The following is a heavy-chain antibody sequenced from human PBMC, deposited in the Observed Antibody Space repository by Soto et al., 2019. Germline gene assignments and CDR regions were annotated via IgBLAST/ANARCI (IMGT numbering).Heavy chain of an antibody. J-gene: IGHJ4*02. V-gene: IGHV3-33*03. CDR3: ARWGCSGSNCNLNQRSFDL. D-gene: IGHD2-15*01. Sequence: QVQLVESGGGVVQPGRSLRLSCAASGFIFNEYGMHWVRQAPGKGLEWVAVIWYDGSNKYYADSVKGRFTFSRDNSKNTMSLQMNRVRVEDTAVYYCARWGCSGSNCNLNQRSFDLWGQGTLVTVSS. CDR2: IWYDGSNK. CDR1: GFIFNEYG.